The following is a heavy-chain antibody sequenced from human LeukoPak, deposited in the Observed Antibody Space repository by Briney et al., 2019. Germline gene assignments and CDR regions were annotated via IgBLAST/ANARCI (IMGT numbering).Heavy chain of an antibody. J-gene: IGHJ4*02. V-gene: IGHV1-18*01. D-gene: IGHD6-13*01. CDR2: ISANNGNT. CDR3: ARGIGAAAGQF. CDR1: GYTFTSYG. Sequence: ASAKVSCKASGYTFTSYGISWVRQPPGQELEWMGWISANNGNTNYAEKLKGRVTMTTDTSTSTAYMELRSLRSDDTAVYYCARGIGAAAGQFWGQGTLVSVSS.